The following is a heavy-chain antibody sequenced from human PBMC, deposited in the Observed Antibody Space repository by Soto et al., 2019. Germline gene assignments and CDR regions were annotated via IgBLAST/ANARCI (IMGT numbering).Heavy chain of an antibody. CDR3: ARPGGSSGFDY. CDR1: GYTFTGYY. V-gene: IGHV1-2*04. J-gene: IGHJ4*02. CDR2: INPNSGGT. D-gene: IGHD2-8*02. Sequence: ASVQVSCKASGYTFTGYYMHWVRQAPGQGLEWMGWINPNSGGTNYAQKFQGWVTMTRETSISTAYMELSRLGSDDTAVYYCARPGGSSGFDYWGQGTLVTVSS.